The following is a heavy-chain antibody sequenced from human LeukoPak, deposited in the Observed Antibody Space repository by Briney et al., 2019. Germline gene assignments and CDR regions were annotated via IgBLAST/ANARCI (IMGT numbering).Heavy chain of an antibody. V-gene: IGHV3-23*01. CDR1: GFTFSSYA. Sequence: GGSLRLSCAASGFTFSSYAMSWVRQAPGKVLEWVSAISGSGGSTYYADSVKGRFTISRDNSKNTLYLQMNSLRAEDTAVYYCAKGYSFFLTGYNYFEYWGQGPLVTVSS. J-gene: IGHJ4*02. D-gene: IGHD3-9*01. CDR3: AKGYSFFLTGYNYFEY. CDR2: ISGSGGST.